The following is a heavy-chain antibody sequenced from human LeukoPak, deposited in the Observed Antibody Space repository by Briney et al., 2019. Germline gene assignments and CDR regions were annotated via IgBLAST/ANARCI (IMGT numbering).Heavy chain of an antibody. CDR1: GFTFSSIA. J-gene: IGHJ5*02. D-gene: IGHD3-16*01. V-gene: IGHV3-23*01. CDR3: IPRGILHS. CDR2: ISGSGGTP. Sequence: GGSLRLSCAASGFTFSSIAMSWVRQATGKGLEWVSTISGSGGTPYYADSVRGRFTISRDNSKNTLGLQMNSLRVDDTAIYYCIPRGILHSWGQGTLVTVSS.